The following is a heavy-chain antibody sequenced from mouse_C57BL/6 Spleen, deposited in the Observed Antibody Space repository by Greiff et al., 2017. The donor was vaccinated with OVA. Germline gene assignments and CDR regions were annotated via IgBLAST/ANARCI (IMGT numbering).Heavy chain of an antibody. CDR2: ISDGGSYT. V-gene: IGHV5-4*01. CDR3: ARDRDGNSYAMDY. CDR1: GFTFSSYA. J-gene: IGHJ4*01. D-gene: IGHD2-1*01. Sequence: EVQLVESGGGLVKPGGSLKLSCAASGFTFSSYAMSWVRQTPEKRLEWVATISDGGSYTCYPDNVKGRFTISRDNAKNNLYLQMSHLKSEDTAMYYCARDRDGNSYAMDYWGQGTSVTVSS.